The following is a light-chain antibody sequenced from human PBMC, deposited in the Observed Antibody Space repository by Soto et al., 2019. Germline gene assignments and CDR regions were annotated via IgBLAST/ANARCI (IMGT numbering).Light chain of an antibody. CDR2: AAS. CDR3: QQSYSTPPT. J-gene: IGKJ1*01. Sequence: DIQMTQSPSSLSASVGDRVTITCRASQSISSYLSWYQLKPGKAPKLLIYAASSLQSGVPSRFSGSGSGTDFTLTISSLQPEDFATYSCQQSYSTPPTFGQGTKVEIK. V-gene: IGKV1-39*01. CDR1: QSISSY.